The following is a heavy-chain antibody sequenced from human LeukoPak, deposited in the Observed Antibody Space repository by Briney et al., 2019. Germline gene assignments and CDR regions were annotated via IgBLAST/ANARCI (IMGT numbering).Heavy chain of an antibody. CDR2: ISAYNGNT. CDR3: ARAGVLWFGELSPNPSFDY. D-gene: IGHD3-10*01. Sequence: ASVKVSCKASGYTFTSYGISWVRQAPGQGLERMGWISAYNGNTNYAQKLQGRVTMTTDTSTSTAYMELRSLRSDDTAVCYCARAGVLWFGELSPNPSFDYWGQGTLVTVSS. CDR1: GYTFTSYG. J-gene: IGHJ4*02. V-gene: IGHV1-18*01.